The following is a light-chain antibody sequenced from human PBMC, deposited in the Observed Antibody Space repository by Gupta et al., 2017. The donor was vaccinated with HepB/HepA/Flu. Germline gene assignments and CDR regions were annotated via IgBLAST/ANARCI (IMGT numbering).Light chain of an antibody. J-gene: IGLJ3*02. CDR2: YDD. Sequence: QSVVTQPPSVSEAPRQRVTISCSGSWSNIGDNTVNWYQQLPGKALKLLIYYDDLLPAGVSDRFSGSKSGTSASLTISGRQSEDEANYYCAAWDDSLNGLVFGGGTKLTVL. V-gene: IGLV1-36*01. CDR1: WSNIGDNT. CDR3: AAWDDSLNGLV.